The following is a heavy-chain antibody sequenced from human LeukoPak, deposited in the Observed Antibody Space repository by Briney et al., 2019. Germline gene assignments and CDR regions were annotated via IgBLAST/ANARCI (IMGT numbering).Heavy chain of an antibody. CDR3: ARGTMWQQSYYYYMDV. Sequence: GGSLRLSCAASGFTFSSYWMSWVRQAPGKGLEWVANIKQDGSEKYYVDSVKGRFTISRDNAKNSLYLQMNSLRAEDTAVYYCARGTMWQQSYYYYMDVWGKGTTVTVSS. J-gene: IGHJ6*03. V-gene: IGHV3-7*01. D-gene: IGHD6-13*01. CDR2: IKQDGSEK. CDR1: GFTFSSYW.